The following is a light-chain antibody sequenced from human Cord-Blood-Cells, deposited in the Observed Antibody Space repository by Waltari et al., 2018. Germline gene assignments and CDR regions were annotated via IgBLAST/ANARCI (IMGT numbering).Light chain of an antibody. CDR1: SSNIGSTS. CDR2: SNN. V-gene: IGLV1-44*01. CDR3: AAWDDSLNGPHVV. J-gene: IGLJ2*01. Sequence: QAVLTQPPSASGNPGQRVTILCTGSSSNIGSTSENCYQQLRGTAPKPLIYSNNQRPSGVPDRFSGSKSGTSASLAIRWLQSEDEADYYCAAWDDSLNGPHVVFGGGTKLTVL.